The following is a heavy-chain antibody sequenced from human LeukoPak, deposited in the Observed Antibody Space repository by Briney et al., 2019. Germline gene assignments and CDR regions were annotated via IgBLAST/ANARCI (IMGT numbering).Heavy chain of an antibody. V-gene: IGHV4-59*01. Sequence: SETLSLTCTVSGDSISSSYWSWIRQPPGKGLEWIGYVYYTGSSNYNPSLKSRAATSIDMSKNQFSLKLTSMTAADTAVYYCARDTDSGSYLGFFDYWGQGTLVTVSS. D-gene: IGHD1-26*01. J-gene: IGHJ4*02. CDR2: VYYTGSS. CDR1: GDSISSSY. CDR3: ARDTDSGSYLGFFDY.